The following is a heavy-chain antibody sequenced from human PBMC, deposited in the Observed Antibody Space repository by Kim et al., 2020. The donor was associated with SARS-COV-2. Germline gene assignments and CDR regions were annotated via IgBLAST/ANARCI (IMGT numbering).Heavy chain of an antibody. D-gene: IGHD6-13*01. V-gene: IGHV1-3*01. J-gene: IGHJ3*02. CDR1: GYTFTSYA. Sequence: ASVKVSCKASGYTFTSYAMHWVCQAPGQRLEWMGWINAGNRNTKYSQKFQGRVTITRDTSANTAYMELSSRRSEDTAVNYCSRGRAAAAPGAFDIWGQGRMVTVSS. CDR2: INAGNRNT. CDR3: SRGRAAAAPGAFDI.